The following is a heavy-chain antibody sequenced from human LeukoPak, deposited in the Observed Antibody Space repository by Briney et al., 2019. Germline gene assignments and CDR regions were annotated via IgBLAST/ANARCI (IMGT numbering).Heavy chain of an antibody. J-gene: IGHJ4*02. CDR3: GRDTGYGYNSYFDY. D-gene: IGHD5-24*01. CDR1: GFAFSTYW. CDR2: ISSDGSRT. V-gene: IGHV3-74*01. Sequence: GGSLRLSCAASGFAFSTYWIHWVRQVPGKGLVWFSRISSDGSRTDYADSVKGRFSISRDNAKNTVYLQMNSLRAEDAAVYYCGRDTGYGYNSYFDYWGQGTLVTVSS.